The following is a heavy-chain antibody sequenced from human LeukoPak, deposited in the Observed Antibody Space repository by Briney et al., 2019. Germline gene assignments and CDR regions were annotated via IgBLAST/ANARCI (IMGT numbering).Heavy chain of an antibody. Sequence: GGSLRLSRAASGFTFSSYGMHWVRQAPGKGLEWVAVISYDGSNKYYADSVKGRFTISRDNSKNTLYLQMNSLRAEDTAVYYCARVYSGNYYWFDPWGQGTLVTVSS. D-gene: IGHD1-26*01. CDR2: ISYDGSNK. J-gene: IGHJ5*02. CDR1: GFTFSSYG. V-gene: IGHV3-30*03. CDR3: ARVYSGNYYWFDP.